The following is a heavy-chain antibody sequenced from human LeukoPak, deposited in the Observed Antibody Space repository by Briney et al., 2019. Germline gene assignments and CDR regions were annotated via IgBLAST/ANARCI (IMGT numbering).Heavy chain of an antibody. V-gene: IGHV3-23*01. CDR3: ATAMDSSSSLTSDY. Sequence: PGGSLRLSCAASGFTFSSYAMSWVRQAPGKGLEGVSAIRGSGGSTYYADSVKGRFTISRDNSKNTLYLQMNSLRAEDTAVYYCATAMDSSSSLTSDYWGQGTLVTVSS. CDR2: IRGSGGST. CDR1: GFTFSSYA. J-gene: IGHJ4*02. D-gene: IGHD6-6*01.